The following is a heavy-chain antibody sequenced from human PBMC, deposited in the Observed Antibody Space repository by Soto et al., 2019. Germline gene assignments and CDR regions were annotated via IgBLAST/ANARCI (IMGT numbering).Heavy chain of an antibody. CDR2: IIPIFGTA. D-gene: IGHD5-18*01. CDR1: GGTFSSYA. V-gene: IGHV1-69*13. Sequence: SVKVSCKASGGTFSSYAISWVRQAPGQGLEWMGGIIPIFGTANYAQKFQGRVTITADESTSTAYMELSSLRSEDTAVYYCATTPTAMVTGDYYGMDVWGQGTTVTVSS. J-gene: IGHJ6*02. CDR3: ATTPTAMVTGDYYGMDV.